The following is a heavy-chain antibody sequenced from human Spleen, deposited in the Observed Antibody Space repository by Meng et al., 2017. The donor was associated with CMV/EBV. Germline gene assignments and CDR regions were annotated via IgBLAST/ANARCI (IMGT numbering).Heavy chain of an antibody. D-gene: IGHD6-19*01. Sequence: GGSLRLSCAASGFTFSGYWMSWVRQAPGKGLEWVANIKQDGSENYYVDSVKGRFTISRDNSKSTLYLQMNSLRAEDTAVYYCAKDGYSSGWGYFASWGQGTLVTVSS. CDR1: GFTFSGYW. CDR2: IKQDGSEN. J-gene: IGHJ4*02. V-gene: IGHV3-7*04. CDR3: AKDGYSSGWGYFAS.